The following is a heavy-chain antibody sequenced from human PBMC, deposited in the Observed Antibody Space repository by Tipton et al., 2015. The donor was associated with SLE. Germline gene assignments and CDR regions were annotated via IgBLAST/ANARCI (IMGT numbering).Heavy chain of an antibody. D-gene: IGHD6-13*01. CDR1: GFTFSSYG. CDR3: ARDLAAGNDAFDI. J-gene: IGHJ3*02. Sequence: SLRLSCAASGFTFSSYGMHWVRQAPGKGLEWVAFIRYDGSNKYYADSVKGRFTISRDNSKNTLYLQMNSLRAEDTAVYYCARDLAAGNDAFDIWGQGTMVTVSS. CDR2: IRYDGSNK. V-gene: IGHV3-30*02.